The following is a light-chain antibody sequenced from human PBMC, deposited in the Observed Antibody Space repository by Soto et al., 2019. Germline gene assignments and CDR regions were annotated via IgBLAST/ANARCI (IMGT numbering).Light chain of an antibody. CDR3: SSYTSTSTRDVV. Sequence: QSALTQPASVSGSNGQSITISCTGTSSDVGGYNYVSWYQQHPGKAPKLMIYEVSNRPSGVSNRFSGSKSGNTASLTISGLQAEDEAEYYCSSYTSTSTRDVVFGGGTKLTVL. CDR2: EVS. J-gene: IGLJ2*01. V-gene: IGLV2-14*01. CDR1: SSDVGGYNY.